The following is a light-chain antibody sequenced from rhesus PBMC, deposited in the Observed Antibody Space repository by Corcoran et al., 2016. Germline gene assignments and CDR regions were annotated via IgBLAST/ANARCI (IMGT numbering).Light chain of an antibody. V-gene: IGKV1-25*02. J-gene: IGKJ1*01. CDR3: QQYHSLPRT. CDR2: FAT. Sequence: DIQMTQSPSSVSASVGDRVTITCRASQGISNYLAWYQQNPGKAPKLLIYFATTLQSGVPSRFSGRGSGTEFTLIISSLQPEDFATYYCQQYHSLPRTFGQGTKVEIK. CDR1: QGISNY.